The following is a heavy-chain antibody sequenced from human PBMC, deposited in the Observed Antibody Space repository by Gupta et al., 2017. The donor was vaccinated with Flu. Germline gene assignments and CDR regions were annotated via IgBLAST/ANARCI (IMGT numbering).Heavy chain of an antibody. CDR2: IKQDGSEK. J-gene: IGHJ4*02. V-gene: IGHV3-7*01. CDR3: ARGLGSFDY. D-gene: IGHD3-16*01. Sequence: MSWVRQAPGKGLEWVANIKQDGSEKYYVDSVKGRFTISRDNAKNSLYLQMNSLRAEDTAVYYCARGLGSFDYWGQGTLVTVSS.